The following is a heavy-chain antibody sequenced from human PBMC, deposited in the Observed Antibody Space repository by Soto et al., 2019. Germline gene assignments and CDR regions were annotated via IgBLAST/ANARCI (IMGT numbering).Heavy chain of an antibody. CDR1: GFTFSNYK. CDR2: ISSSGNTI. D-gene: IGHD4-17*01. Sequence: EVQLVESGGGLVQPGGSLRLSYAASGFTFSNYKMNWVPQAAGKGLEWVSYISSSGNTIHYADSVKGRFTISRDNAKKSLYLQMNSLRAEDTAVYYCARDEYGGAYDYWGQGTLVTVSS. CDR3: ARDEYGGAYDY. J-gene: IGHJ4*02. V-gene: IGHV3-48*03.